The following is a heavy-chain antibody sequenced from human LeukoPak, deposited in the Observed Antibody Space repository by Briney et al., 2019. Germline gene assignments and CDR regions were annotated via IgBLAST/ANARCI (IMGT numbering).Heavy chain of an antibody. CDR1: GGTFSSYA. Sequence: GASVKVSCKASGGTFSSYAISWVRQAPGQGLEWMGRIIPIFGTANYAQKFQGRVTITTDESTSTAYTELSSLRSEDTAVYYCARDSSGWNFDYWGQGTLVTVSS. V-gene: IGHV1-69*05. D-gene: IGHD6-19*01. J-gene: IGHJ4*02. CDR3: ARDSSGWNFDY. CDR2: IIPIFGTA.